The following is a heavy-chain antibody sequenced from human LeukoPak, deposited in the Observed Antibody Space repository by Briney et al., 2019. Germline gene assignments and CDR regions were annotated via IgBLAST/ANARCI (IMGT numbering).Heavy chain of an antibody. CDR3: AHSARQGITGTISGLGAFDI. V-gene: IGHV2-5*01. J-gene: IGHJ3*02. CDR2: IYWSDDK. CDR1: GFSLSTGGVG. D-gene: IGHD1-20*01. Sequence: SGPTLVKTTQTLTLTCSFSGFSLSTGGVGVGWIRQPPGKALEWLALIYWSDDKRYSSSLKSRLIITKDTSKNQVVLTMTNMDPVDTATYYCAHSARQGITGTISGLGAFDIWGQGTMLTVSS.